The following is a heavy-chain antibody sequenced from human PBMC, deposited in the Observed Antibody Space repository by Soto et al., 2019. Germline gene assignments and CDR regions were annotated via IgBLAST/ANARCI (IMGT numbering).Heavy chain of an antibody. V-gene: IGHV1-69*06. CDR1: GGSFNNFP. Sequence: QVQLVQFGAEVKKAGSSVMVSCKASGGSFNNFPINWLRQAPGQGLEWMGGIFPDFGTATYAQKFQGRVTITADRSTRTAYIELSSLTSEDTAVYYCARDPDYGGNSGLDLVGYWGQGTPVTVSS. CDR3: ARDPDYGGNSGLDLVGY. D-gene: IGHD4-17*01. CDR2: IFPDFGTA. J-gene: IGHJ4*02.